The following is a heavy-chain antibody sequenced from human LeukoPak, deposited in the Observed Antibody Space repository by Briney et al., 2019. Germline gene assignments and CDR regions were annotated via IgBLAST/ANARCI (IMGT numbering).Heavy chain of an antibody. J-gene: IGHJ5*02. D-gene: IGHD3-22*01. CDR2: IKQDGSEK. Sequence: GGSLRLSCAASGFTFSSYWMSWVRQAPGKGLEWVANIKQDGSEKYYVDSVKGRFTISRDNDKNSLYMQINSLRAVTTAVYYCARSAYYYDSSGLSWFDPWGEGTLVTVSS. CDR3: ARSAYYYDSSGLSWFDP. CDR1: GFTFSSYW. V-gene: IGHV3-7*01.